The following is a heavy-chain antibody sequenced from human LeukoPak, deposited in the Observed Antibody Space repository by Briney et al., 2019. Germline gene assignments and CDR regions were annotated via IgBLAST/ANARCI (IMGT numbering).Heavy chain of an antibody. CDR2: ISYDGSNK. Sequence: GGSLRLSCAASGFTFSSYSMNWVRQAPGKGLEWVAVISYDGSNKHYADSVKGRFTISRDNSKNTLYLQMNRLKIEDTAVYYCARGWFHFVRGGPSDYWGQGTLVTVSS. CDR3: ARGWFHFVRGGPSDY. V-gene: IGHV3-30*03. CDR1: GFTFSSYS. D-gene: IGHD3-10*01. J-gene: IGHJ4*01.